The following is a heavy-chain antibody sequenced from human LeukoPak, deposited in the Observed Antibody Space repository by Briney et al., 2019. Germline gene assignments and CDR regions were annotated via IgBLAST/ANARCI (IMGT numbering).Heavy chain of an antibody. V-gene: IGHV3-30-3*01. J-gene: IGHJ4*02. CDR3: VRELGGYYDRSATFDY. CDR2: ILYDGSNK. CDR1: GFTFSSYA. D-gene: IGHD3-22*01. Sequence: PGRSLRLSCAASGFTFSSYAMHWVRQAPGKGLEWVAVILYDGSNKYYADSVKGRFTISRDNSKSTLYLQMNSPRAEDTAVYYCVRELGGYYDRSATFDYWGQGTLVTVSS.